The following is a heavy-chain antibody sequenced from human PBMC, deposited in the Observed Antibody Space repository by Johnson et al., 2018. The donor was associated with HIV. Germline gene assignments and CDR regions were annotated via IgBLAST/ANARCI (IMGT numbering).Heavy chain of an antibody. V-gene: IGHV3-30*18. CDR2: ISYDGTDK. Sequence: QMLLVESGGGVVQPGRSLRLSCAASGFTFSSYDMHWVRQAPGKGMDWVAFISYDGTDKYYADSVKGRFNISIDNSKNALYLQMNSLRSEDTAVYYCAKPPSMGADAFDIWGQGTMVTVSS. D-gene: IGHD3-16*01. CDR1: GFTFSSYD. CDR3: AKPPSMGADAFDI. J-gene: IGHJ3*02.